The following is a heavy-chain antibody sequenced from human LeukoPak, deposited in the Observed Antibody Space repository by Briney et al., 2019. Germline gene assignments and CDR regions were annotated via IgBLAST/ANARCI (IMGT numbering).Heavy chain of an antibody. Sequence: PSETLSLTCTVSRGSISSLYWSWIRQPPGKGLEWIGNIYYTGSTNYNPSLKSRVTISVDTSKNQFSLKLSSVTAADTAVYYCARGHGYSYGSPLDYWGQGSLVTVSS. CDR3: ARGHGYSYGSPLDY. CDR2: IYYTGST. CDR1: RGSISSLY. D-gene: IGHD5-18*01. J-gene: IGHJ4*02. V-gene: IGHV4-59*11.